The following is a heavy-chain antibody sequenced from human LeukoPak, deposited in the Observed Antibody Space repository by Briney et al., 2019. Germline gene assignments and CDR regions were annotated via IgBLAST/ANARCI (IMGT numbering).Heavy chain of an antibody. D-gene: IGHD7-27*01. CDR3: ASSLNWGGYLNY. CDR2: IYSGGST. Sequence: PGGSLRLSCAASGFTVSSNYMSWVRQAPGKGLEWVSVIYSGGSTYYADSVKGRFTITRDNSKNTLYLQMNSLRDEDTAVYYCASSLNWGGYLNYWGQGTLVTVSS. V-gene: IGHV3-53*01. J-gene: IGHJ4*02. CDR1: GFTVSSNY.